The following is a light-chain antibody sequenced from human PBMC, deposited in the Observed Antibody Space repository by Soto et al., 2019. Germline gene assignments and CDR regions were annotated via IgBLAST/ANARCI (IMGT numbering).Light chain of an antibody. V-gene: IGKV1-33*01. CDR1: HDNRDH. CDR2: DAS. Sequence: IQMTQSPSSLSASVGDRVTLTCQASHDNRDHLHWYQQKPGKPPKLLIYDASNLQTGVPSRFSGSGSGTDFTFTISSLQPEDIATYFCHHYDKNPQTFGPGTKVDIK. J-gene: IGKJ3*01. CDR3: HHYDKNPQT.